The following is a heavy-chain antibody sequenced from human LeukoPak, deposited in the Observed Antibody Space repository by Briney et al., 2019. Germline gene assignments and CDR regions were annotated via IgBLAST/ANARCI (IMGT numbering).Heavy chain of an antibody. CDR1: GGSITSSY. CDR2: IYYSGST. CDR3: ARVVRSIFGVVTGID. J-gene: IGHJ4*02. Sequence: SETLSLTCTISGGSITSSYWNWIRQPPGKGLEWIGYIYYSGSTNYNPSLKSRVTISVDTSKNQFSLKLSSVTAADTAVYYCARVVRSIFGVVTGIDWGQGTLVTVSS. V-gene: IGHV4-59*01. D-gene: IGHD3-3*01.